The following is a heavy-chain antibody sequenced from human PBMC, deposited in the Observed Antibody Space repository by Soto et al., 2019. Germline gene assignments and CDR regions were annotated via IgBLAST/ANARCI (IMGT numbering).Heavy chain of an antibody. D-gene: IGHD6-19*01. Sequence: QVQLVQSGAELKKPGSSVKVSCKASGGTFSNYAISWVRQAPGQGLEWMGGIVPIFGTTFYTRKFQDGATIIADDSTTTASLELSSLRSEDTAIYYCARVEALAGIYTYHGLDVWGQGTAVSVSS. CDR1: GGTFSNYA. CDR2: IVPIFGTT. CDR3: ARVEALAGIYTYHGLDV. J-gene: IGHJ6*02. V-gene: IGHV1-69*12.